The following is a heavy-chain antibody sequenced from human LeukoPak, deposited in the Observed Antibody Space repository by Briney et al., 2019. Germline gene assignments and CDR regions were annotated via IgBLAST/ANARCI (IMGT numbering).Heavy chain of an antibody. J-gene: IGHJ4*02. CDR1: GFACYW. V-gene: IGHV3-7*01. CDR3: SSQPAVLDLDC. Sequence: GGSLRLSCAASGFACYWMTWVRQAPGKGLEWVANIKPDGSGKNYVDSVKGRFTISRDNAKNSLYLQMRGLRVEDTAVYYCSSQPAVLDLDCWGQGALVTVSS. CDR2: IKPDGSGK. D-gene: IGHD2/OR15-2a*01.